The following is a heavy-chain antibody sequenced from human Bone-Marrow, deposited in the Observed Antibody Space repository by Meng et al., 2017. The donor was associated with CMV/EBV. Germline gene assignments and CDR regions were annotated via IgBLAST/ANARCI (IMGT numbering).Heavy chain of an antibody. Sequence: GGSLRLSCGGSGFTFSDYPMSWVRQAPGKGLEWVSGISGSGGATYYADSVKGRFTMSRDNSKNTLYLQMNTLRAEDTAVYYCARGGYCSSTSCYNDAFDIWGQGTMVTVSS. D-gene: IGHD2-2*02. J-gene: IGHJ3*02. CDR1: GFTFSDYP. CDR3: ARGGYCSSTSCYNDAFDI. CDR2: ISGSGGAT. V-gene: IGHV3-23*01.